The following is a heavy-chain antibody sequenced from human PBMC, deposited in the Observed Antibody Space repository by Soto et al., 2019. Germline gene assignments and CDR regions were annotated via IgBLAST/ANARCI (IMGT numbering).Heavy chain of an antibody. V-gene: IGHV3-23*01. J-gene: IGHJ4*02. D-gene: IGHD3-22*01. CDR1: GFTFSSYA. CDR3: AKDDGHYYDSSGYPRGYFDY. Sequence: GGSLRLSCAASGFTFSSYAMSWVRQAPGKGLEWVSAISGSGGSTYYADYVKGRFTISRDNSKNTLYLQMNSLRAEDTAVYYCAKDDGHYYDSSGYPRGYFDYWGQGTLVTVSS. CDR2: ISGSGGST.